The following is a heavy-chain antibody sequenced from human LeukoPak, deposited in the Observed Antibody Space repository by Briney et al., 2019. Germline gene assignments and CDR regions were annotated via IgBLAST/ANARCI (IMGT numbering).Heavy chain of an antibody. D-gene: IGHD3-3*01. Sequence: SVKVSCKASGGTLSSYSISWVRQAPGQGLEWMGGIIPIFGTPNYAQKFQGRVTITADESTSTAYLVLSSLGSEDSAVYYCDRDAANYDFWSGFPDYKYFYMDVWGKGTTVIASS. V-gene: IGHV1-69*13. J-gene: IGHJ6*03. CDR1: GGTLSSYS. CDR2: IIPIFGTP. CDR3: DRDAANYDFWSGFPDYKYFYMDV.